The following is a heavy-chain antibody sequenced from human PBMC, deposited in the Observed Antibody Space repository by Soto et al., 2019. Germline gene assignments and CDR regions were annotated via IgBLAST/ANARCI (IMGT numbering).Heavy chain of an antibody. J-gene: IGHJ6*02. CDR2: ISGSGGST. CDR3: ATKAQYSSYYYYGMDV. Sequence: GGSLRLSCAASGFTFSSYAMSWVRQAPGKGLEWVSAISGSGGSTYYADSVKGRFTISRDNSKNTLYLQMNSLRAEDTAVYYCATKAQYSSYYYYGMDVWGQGTTVTVSS. D-gene: IGHD2-15*01. V-gene: IGHV3-23*01. CDR1: GFTFSSYA.